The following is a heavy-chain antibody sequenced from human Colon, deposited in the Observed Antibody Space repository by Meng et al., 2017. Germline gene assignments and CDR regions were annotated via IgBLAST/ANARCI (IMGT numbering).Heavy chain of an antibody. CDR3: AGGYRYDY. CDR1: GGSISSGGYY. J-gene: IGHJ4*02. V-gene: IGHV4-31*03. CDR2: IYYTGNT. D-gene: IGHD5-18*01. Sequence: QVQLQESGPRLVKPSQTPSPTCTVSGGSISSGGYYWTWIRQLPGKGLEWIGYIYYTGNTYYNPSLKSRLSLSIDRSQNQFSLKLSSVTAADTAMYYCAGGYRYDYWGQGTLVTVSS.